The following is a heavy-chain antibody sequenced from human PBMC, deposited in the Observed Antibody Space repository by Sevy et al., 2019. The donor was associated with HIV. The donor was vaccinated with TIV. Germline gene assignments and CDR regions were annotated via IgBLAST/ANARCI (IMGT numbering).Heavy chain of an antibody. CDR1: GFTFSSYG. D-gene: IGHD4-17*01. CDR3: AKDYGGKSGGAFDI. Sequence: GGSLRLSCAASGFTFSSYGMHWVRQAPGKGLEWVAVISYDGSNKYYADSVKGRFTISRDNSKNTLYLQMNSLRAEDTAVYYCAKDYGGKSGGAFDIWGQGTMVTVSS. V-gene: IGHV3-30*18. J-gene: IGHJ3*02. CDR2: ISYDGSNK.